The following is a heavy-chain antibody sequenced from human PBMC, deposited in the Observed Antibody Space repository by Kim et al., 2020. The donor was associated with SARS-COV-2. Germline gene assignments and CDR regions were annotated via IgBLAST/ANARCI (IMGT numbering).Heavy chain of an antibody. D-gene: IGHD3-22*01. CDR3: ARDDADGSGYYRDY. V-gene: IGHV3-53*04. CDR1: GFTVSSNY. CDR2: IYSGGST. Sequence: GGSLRLSCAASGFTVSSNYMSWVRQAPGKGLEWVSVIYSGGSTYYADSVKGRFTISRHNSKNTLYLQMNSLRAEDTAVYYCARDDADGSGYYRDYWGQGTLVTVSS. J-gene: IGHJ4*02.